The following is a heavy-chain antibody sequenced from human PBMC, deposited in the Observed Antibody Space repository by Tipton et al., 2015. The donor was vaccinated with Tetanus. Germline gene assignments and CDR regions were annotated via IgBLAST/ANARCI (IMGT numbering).Heavy chain of an antibody. V-gene: IGHV4-39*02. CDR3: ARLREIVPRSGWAFDY. D-gene: IGHD3-10*01. J-gene: IGHJ4*02. Sequence: TLSLTCIVSGGSMSGSGHYGAWVRQSPGKGLEWIGSVSYSGRTYYSPSLKSRVNMSVDTSKNHFSVRLGSVTAADTAVYYCARLREIVPRSGWAFDYWGEGILVIVSS. CDR1: GGSMSGSGHY. CDR2: VSYSGRT.